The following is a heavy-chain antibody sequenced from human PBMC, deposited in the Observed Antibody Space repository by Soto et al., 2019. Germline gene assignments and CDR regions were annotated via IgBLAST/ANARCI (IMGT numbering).Heavy chain of an antibody. J-gene: IGHJ4*02. Sequence: EVQLVESGGGLVQPGRSLRLSCAASGFTFDDYAMHWVRQAPGKGLEWVSGISWNSGSIGYADSVKGRFTISRDNAKNSLYLQMNSLSAEDTALYYCAKAQRGSYYDYWGQGTLVTVSS. CDR2: ISWNSGSI. D-gene: IGHD3-16*01. CDR1: GFTFDDYA. V-gene: IGHV3-9*01. CDR3: AKAQRGSYYDY.